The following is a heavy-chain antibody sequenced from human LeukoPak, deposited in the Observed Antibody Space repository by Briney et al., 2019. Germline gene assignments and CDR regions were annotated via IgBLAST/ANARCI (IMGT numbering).Heavy chain of an antibody. CDR3: AREVVTTNRNWFDP. Sequence: SVKVSCKASGGIFSSYAISWVRQAPGQGLEWMGRIIPIFGIANYAQKFQGRVTITADKSTSTAYMELSSLRSEDTAVYYCAREVVTTNRNWFDPWGQGTLVTVSS. J-gene: IGHJ5*02. CDR2: IIPIFGIA. CDR1: GGIFSSYA. D-gene: IGHD4-11*01. V-gene: IGHV1-69*04.